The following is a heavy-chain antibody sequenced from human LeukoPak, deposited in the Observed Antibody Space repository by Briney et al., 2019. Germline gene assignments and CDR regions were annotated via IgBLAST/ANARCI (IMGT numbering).Heavy chain of an antibody. CDR2: INHSGST. V-gene: IGHV4-34*01. CDR1: GGSFSGYY. Sequence: SETLSLTCAVYGGSFSGYYWSWIRQPPGKGLEWIGEINHSGSTNYNPSLKSRVTISVDTSKNQFSLKLSSVTAADTAVYYCARPAYGDYSNDAFDIWGQGTMVTVSS. D-gene: IGHD4-17*01. J-gene: IGHJ3*02. CDR3: ARPAYGDYSNDAFDI.